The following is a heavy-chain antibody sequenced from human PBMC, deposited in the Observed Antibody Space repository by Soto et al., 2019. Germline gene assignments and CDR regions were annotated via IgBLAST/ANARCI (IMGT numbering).Heavy chain of an antibody. CDR3: ARSLRLLGYPTGTTLGMDV. Sequence: EVQLVESGGGLVQPGGSLRLSCAASGFTFSSYSMNWVRQAPGKGLEWVSYISSSSSTIYYADSVKGRFTISRDNAKNSLYLQMNSLRDEDTAVYYCARSLRLLGYPTGTTLGMDVWGQGTTVTVSS. D-gene: IGHD1-7*01. CDR2: ISSSSSTI. CDR1: GFTFSSYS. J-gene: IGHJ6*02. V-gene: IGHV3-48*02.